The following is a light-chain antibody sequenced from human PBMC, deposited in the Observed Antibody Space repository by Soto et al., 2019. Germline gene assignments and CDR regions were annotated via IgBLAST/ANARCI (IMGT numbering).Light chain of an antibody. CDR3: HQRSNWPPNT. CDR1: QSIGSY. CDR2: DAS. J-gene: IGKJ2*01. Sequence: IVLTQSPATLSLSPGERATLPCRASQSIGSYSASYQQKPGQGPGLLIYDASNRATGIPASFSGSGSGTDFTLTISSLEPEDFAVYYCHQRSNWPPNTFGQGTNLEIK. V-gene: IGKV3-11*01.